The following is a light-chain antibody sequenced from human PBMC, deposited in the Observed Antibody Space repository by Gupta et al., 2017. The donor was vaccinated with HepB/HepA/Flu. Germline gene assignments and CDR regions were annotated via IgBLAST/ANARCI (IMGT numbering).Light chain of an antibody. CDR2: EAS. V-gene: IGKV3-11*01. Sequence: ELVLTQSPATLSLSPGERATLSCRASQSVSSYLAWYQQKPGQAPRLLIYEASNRATGIPARFRGSGSGTDFTLTISSLEPEEFAVYYCQQRNNWPPLTCGGGTKVEIK. CDR1: QSVSSY. J-gene: IGKJ4*01. CDR3: QQRNNWPPLT.